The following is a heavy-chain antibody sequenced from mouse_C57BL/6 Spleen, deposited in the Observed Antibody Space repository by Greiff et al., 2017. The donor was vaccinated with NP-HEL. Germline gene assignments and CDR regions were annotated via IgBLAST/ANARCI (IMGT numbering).Heavy chain of an antibody. V-gene: IGHV5-6*02. CDR2: ISSGGSYT. CDR1: GFTFSSYG. Sequence: EVKLVESGGDLVKPGGSLKLSCAASGFTFSSYGMSWVRQTPDKRLEWVATISSGGSYTYYPDSVKGRFTISRDNAKNTLYLQMSSLKSEDTAMYYCARRRNFDYWGQGTTLTVSS. CDR3: ARRRNFDY. J-gene: IGHJ2*01.